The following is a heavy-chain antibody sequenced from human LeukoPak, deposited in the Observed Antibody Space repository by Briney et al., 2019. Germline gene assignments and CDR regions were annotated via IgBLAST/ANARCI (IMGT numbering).Heavy chain of an antibody. D-gene: IGHD3-10*01. CDR1: GYAFTDYY. Sequence: ASVKVSCKASGYAFTDYYVHWVRQAPGQGFEWMGRINPNTGGTNYAQKFQGRVTITADKSTSTAYMELSSLRSEDTAVYYCARDGGYGSGIQSPYFDYWGQGTLVTVSS. V-gene: IGHV1-2*02. J-gene: IGHJ4*02. CDR3: ARDGGYGSGIQSPYFDY. CDR2: INPNTGGT.